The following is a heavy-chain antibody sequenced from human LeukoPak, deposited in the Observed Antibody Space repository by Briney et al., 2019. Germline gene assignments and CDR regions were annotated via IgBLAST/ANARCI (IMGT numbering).Heavy chain of an antibody. Sequence: GASVKVSCKASGYIFSDYYIHWVRQAPGQGLEWMGWINPKSGDTSYAQKFQGRVTRTRDTSITTCYMELSRLRSEHTAVYYCARRGSSSSEYFQRWGQATLVTVP. CDR2: INPKSGDT. J-gene: IGHJ1*01. D-gene: IGHD6-6*01. CDR1: GYIFSDYY. V-gene: IGHV1-2*02. CDR3: ARRGSSSSEYFQR.